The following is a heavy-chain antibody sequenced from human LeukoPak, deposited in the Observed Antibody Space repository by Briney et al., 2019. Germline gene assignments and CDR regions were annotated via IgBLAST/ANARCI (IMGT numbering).Heavy chain of an antibody. J-gene: IGHJ5*02. CDR3: ARGAVRGKFDP. Sequence: SETLSLTCTVSGGSISSYYWSWIRQPPGKGLEWIGYIYYSGSTNYNPSLKSRVTISVDTSKNQFSLKLSSVTAADTAVYYCARGAVRGKFDPWGQGTLVTVSS. CDR2: IYYSGST. CDR1: GGSISSYY. V-gene: IGHV4-59*01. D-gene: IGHD3-10*01.